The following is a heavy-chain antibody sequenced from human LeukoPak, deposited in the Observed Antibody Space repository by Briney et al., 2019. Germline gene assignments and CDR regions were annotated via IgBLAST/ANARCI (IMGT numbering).Heavy chain of an antibody. D-gene: IGHD4-23*01. CDR2: INPNSGGT. CDR3: ATPYGGNSELDY. CDR1: GYTFAGYY. V-gene: IGHV1-2*02. J-gene: IGHJ4*02. Sequence: GASVKVSCKASGYTFAGYYMHWVRQAPGQGLEWMGWINPNSGGTNYAQKFQGRVTMTRDTSISTAYMELSRLRSDDTAVYYCATPYGGNSELDYWGQGTLVTVSS.